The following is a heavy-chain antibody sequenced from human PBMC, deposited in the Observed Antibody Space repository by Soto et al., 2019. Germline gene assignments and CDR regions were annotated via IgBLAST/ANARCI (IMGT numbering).Heavy chain of an antibody. CDR1: CGSVSSGSYY. V-gene: IGHV4-61*01. D-gene: IGHD6-6*01. CDR2: IYYSGST. J-gene: IGHJ4*02. CDR3: ARVGIAARPE. Sequence: PSETLSLTCTVACGSVSSGSYYWSWILQPTGKGLEWIGYIYYSGSTNYNPSLKSRVTISVDTSKNQFSLTLSSVAAADTAVYYCARVGIAARPEWGQGTLVNVSS.